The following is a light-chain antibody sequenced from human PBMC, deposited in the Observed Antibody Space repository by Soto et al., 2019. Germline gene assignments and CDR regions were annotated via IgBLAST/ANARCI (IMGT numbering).Light chain of an antibody. J-gene: IGKJ3*01. CDR1: QSISSW. V-gene: IGKV1-5*01. Sequence: DIQMTQSPSTLSASVGDRVTITCRASQSISSWLAWYQQKPGKAPKLLIYDASSLESGVPSRFSGSGSGTEFTLTISSLQPDDFATYYCQQSYSTPPLFTFGPGTKVDIK. CDR3: QQSYSTPPLFT. CDR2: DAS.